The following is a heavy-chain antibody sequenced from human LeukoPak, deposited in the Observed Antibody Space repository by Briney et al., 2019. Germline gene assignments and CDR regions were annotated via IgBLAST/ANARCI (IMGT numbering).Heavy chain of an antibody. D-gene: IGHD3-10*01. Sequence: ASVKVSCKASGYTFTSYAMHWVRQAPGRRLEWMGWINAGNGNTKYSQKFQGRVTITRDTSASTAYMELSSLRSEDTAVYYCARDRDYYGSPYFSWGQGTLVTVSS. CDR1: GYTFTSYA. CDR3: ARDRDYYGSPYFS. J-gene: IGHJ5*02. CDR2: INAGNGNT. V-gene: IGHV1-3*01.